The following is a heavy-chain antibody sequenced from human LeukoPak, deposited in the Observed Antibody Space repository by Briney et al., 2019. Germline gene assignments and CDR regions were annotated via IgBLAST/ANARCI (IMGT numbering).Heavy chain of an antibody. CDR2: IYPGDSDT. J-gene: IGHJ4*02. CDR1: GYSFTSYW. V-gene: IGHV5-51*01. Sequence: GESLKIFCKGSGYSFTSYWIGWVRQMPGKGLEWMGIIYPGDSDTRYSPSFQGQVTISADKSISTAYLQWSSLKASDTAMYYCARLPKDIVVVVAATHWGQGTLVTVSS. D-gene: IGHD2-15*01. CDR3: ARLPKDIVVVVAATH.